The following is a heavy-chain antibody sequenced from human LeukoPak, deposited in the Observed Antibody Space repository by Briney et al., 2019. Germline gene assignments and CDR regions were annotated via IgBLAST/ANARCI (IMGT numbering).Heavy chain of an antibody. D-gene: IGHD3-10*01. CDR1: GFTFGDYA. Sequence: GGSLRLSCTASGFTFGDYAMSWVRQAPGKGLEWVGFIRSKAYGGTTEYAASVKGRFTISRDDSKSIAYLQMNSLKTEDTAVYYCTRSDYYGSGSYGPHDYWGQGTLVTVSS. V-gene: IGHV3-49*04. CDR3: TRSDYYGSGSYGPHDY. CDR2: IRSKAYGGTT. J-gene: IGHJ4*02.